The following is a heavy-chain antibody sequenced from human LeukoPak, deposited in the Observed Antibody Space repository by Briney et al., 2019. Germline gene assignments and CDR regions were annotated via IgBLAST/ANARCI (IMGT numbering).Heavy chain of an antibody. V-gene: IGHV4-59*08. J-gene: IGHJ4*01. CDR3: ARLVWGFGELFPDY. Sequence: SETLSLTCTVSGGSISSYYWSWIRQPPGKGLEWIGYIYYSGSTNYNPSLKSRVTISVDTSKNQFSLKLSSVTAADTAVYYCARLVWGFGELFPDYWXXXTLVTVSS. CDR2: IYYSGST. D-gene: IGHD3-10*01. CDR1: GGSISSYY.